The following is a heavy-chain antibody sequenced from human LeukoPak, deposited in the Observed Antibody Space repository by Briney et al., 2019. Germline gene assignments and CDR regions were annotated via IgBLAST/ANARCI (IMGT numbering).Heavy chain of an antibody. CDR3: ARLTTTLTTFLDY. V-gene: IGHV5-51*01. CDR2: IYPGDSDT. Sequence: GESLKISCKGSGYSFTSYWIGWVRQMPGKGLEWMGIIYPGDSDTKYSPSFQGQVTISVDKSISTAYLQWSSLEASDTAMYYCARLTTTLTTFLDYWGRGTLVTVSS. J-gene: IGHJ4*02. CDR1: GYSFTSYW. D-gene: IGHD4-11*01.